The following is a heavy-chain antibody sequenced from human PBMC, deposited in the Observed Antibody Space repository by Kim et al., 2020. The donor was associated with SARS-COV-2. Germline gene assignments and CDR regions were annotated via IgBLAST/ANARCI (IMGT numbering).Heavy chain of an antibody. J-gene: IGHJ6*02. CDR1: GGSMTSYY. CDR3: ARQQGSGSYYSYYGLDV. Sequence: SETLSLTFTVSGGSMTSYYWAWIRQPPGKGPEWIGHIYYSGSSNYNPSLKSHVAMSLDTSKNQFSLNLTSVTAADTAGYYCARQQGSGSYYSYYGLDVWGQGTTVTVSS. D-gene: IGHD3-10*01. CDR2: IYYSGSS. V-gene: IGHV4-59*08.